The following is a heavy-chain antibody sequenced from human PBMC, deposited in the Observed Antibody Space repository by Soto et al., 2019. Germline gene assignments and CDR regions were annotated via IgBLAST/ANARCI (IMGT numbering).Heavy chain of an antibody. CDR1: GFTFSSYW. CDR3: ARESSGWGTYYFDY. J-gene: IGHJ4*02. CDR2: IKQDGSEK. Sequence: GGSLRLSCAASGFTFSSYWMSWVRQAPGKGLEWVANIKQDGSEKNYVDSVKGRFTISRDNAKKSLYLQMNSLRTEDTAVYYCARESSGWGTYYFDYWGQGILVTVSS. V-gene: IGHV3-7*01. D-gene: IGHD6-19*01.